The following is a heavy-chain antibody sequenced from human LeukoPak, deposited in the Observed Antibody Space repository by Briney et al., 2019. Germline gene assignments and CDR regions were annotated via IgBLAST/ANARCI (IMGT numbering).Heavy chain of an antibody. CDR1: GGSISSYY. Sequence: TSETLSLTCTVSGGSISSYYWSWIRQPPGKGLEWIGYIYSSGSTNYNPSLKSRLTISVDTSKNQFSLKLSSVTAADTAVYYCARGGVNYKIAGPWGQGALVTVSS. J-gene: IGHJ5*02. CDR2: IYSSGST. V-gene: IGHV4-59*01. CDR3: ARGGVNYKIAGP. D-gene: IGHD3-10*01.